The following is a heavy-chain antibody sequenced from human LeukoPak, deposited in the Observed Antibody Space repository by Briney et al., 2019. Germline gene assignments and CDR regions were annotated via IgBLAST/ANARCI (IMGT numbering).Heavy chain of an antibody. CDR2: INGDGSSP. Sequence: VGSLRLSCAASGFTFSSYWMHWVRQAPGKGLVWVSRINGDGSSPIYADSVKGRFTISRDNAKNTLYLQMNSLRVEDGAVYYCARDGSLPDYWGQGTLVTVSS. CDR1: GFTFSSYW. D-gene: IGHD3-22*01. V-gene: IGHV3-74*01. J-gene: IGHJ4*02. CDR3: ARDGSLPDY.